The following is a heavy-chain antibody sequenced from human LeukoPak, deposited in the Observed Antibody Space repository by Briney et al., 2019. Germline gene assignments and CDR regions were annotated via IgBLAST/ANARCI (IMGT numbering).Heavy chain of an antibody. CDR2: LSYDGGNK. J-gene: IGHJ5*02. CDR1: GLTFSSFG. V-gene: IGHV3-30*18. D-gene: IGHD3-10*01. Sequence: GGSRGPSCAPSGLTFSSFGLPWFGQAPGKGLKWVAVLSYDGGNKYYADSVKGRFTISRDNSKNTLYLQMSSLRAEDTAVYNCAKGNSDYGSGSFLNWFDPWGQGTLVTVSS. CDR3: AKGNSDYGSGSFLNWFDP.